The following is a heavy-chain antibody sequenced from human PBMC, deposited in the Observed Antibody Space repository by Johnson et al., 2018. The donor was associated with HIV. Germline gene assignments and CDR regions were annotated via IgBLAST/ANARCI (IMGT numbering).Heavy chain of an antibody. J-gene: IGHJ3*01. Sequence: VQLVESGGGVVQPGRSLRLSCAASGFTVSSNYMSWVRQAPGKGLEWVSVIYTGGTTYYADSVKGRFTLSRENSKNTLNPQMNSLRAEDTAVYYCARDAVIRSGWYNVDAFDVWGQGTMVTVSS. D-gene: IGHD6-19*01. CDR1: GFTVSSNY. CDR2: IYTGGTT. V-gene: IGHV3-53*01. CDR3: ARDAVIRSGWYNVDAFDV.